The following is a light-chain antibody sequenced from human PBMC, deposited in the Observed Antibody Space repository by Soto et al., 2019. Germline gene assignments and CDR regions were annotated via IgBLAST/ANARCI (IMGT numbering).Light chain of an antibody. Sequence: EIVLTQSPATLSLSPGERATGSCRASQSVSSHLAWYQQKRGKAPTLLIYDASSRASGIPARFSGSGSGTDFTLTISSLEPEDFAVYYCQQGGNWPLTFGQGTRLEIK. V-gene: IGKV3-11*01. CDR3: QQGGNWPLT. CDR1: QSVSSH. CDR2: DAS. J-gene: IGKJ5*01.